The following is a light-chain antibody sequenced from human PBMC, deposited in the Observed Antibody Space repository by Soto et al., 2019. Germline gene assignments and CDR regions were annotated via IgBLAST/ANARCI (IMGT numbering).Light chain of an antibody. CDR3: QQYNSYLLT. CDR1: QSISSW. J-gene: IGKJ4*01. CDR2: DAS. V-gene: IGKV1-5*01. Sequence: DIQMTKSPSTLSASVGDRVTITCRASQSISSWLAWYQQKPGKAPKLLIYDASSLESGVPSRFSGSGSGTEFTLTISSLHPYEFASYYCQQYNSYLLTFGGGTNVEIK.